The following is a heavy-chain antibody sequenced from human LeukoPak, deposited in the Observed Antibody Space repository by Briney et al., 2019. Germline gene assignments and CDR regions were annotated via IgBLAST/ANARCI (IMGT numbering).Heavy chain of an antibody. J-gene: IGHJ4*02. CDR1: GFTFSSYS. Sequence: PGGSLRLSCAASGFTFSSYSMNWVRQAPGKGLEWVSSISSSSSYIYYADSVKGRFTISRDNAKNSLYLQMNSLRAEDTAVYYCARDNGRYYDSSGTDYWGQGTLVTVSS. D-gene: IGHD3-22*01. CDR3: ARDNGRYYDSSGTDY. CDR2: ISSSSSYI. V-gene: IGHV3-21*01.